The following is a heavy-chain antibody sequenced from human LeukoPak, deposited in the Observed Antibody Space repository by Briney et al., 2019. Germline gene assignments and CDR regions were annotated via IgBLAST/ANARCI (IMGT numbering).Heavy chain of an antibody. CDR1: GFTFSSYG. CDR2: ISCDGSNK. J-gene: IGHJ6*02. Sequence: PGRSLRLSCAASGFTFSSYGMHWVRQAPGKGLEWVAVISCDGSNKYYADSVKGRFTISRDNSKNTLYLQMNSLRAEDTAVYYRAKDSSLGSSSWYGGYYGMDVWGQGTTVTVSS. D-gene: IGHD6-13*01. V-gene: IGHV3-30*18. CDR3: AKDSSLGSSSWYGGYYGMDV.